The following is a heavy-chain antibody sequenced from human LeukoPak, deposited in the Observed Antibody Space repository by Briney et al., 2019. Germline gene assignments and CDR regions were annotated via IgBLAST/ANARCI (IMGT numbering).Heavy chain of an antibody. CDR3: ASTYYDILTGYYMGAFDI. CDR2: IYHSGST. J-gene: IGHJ3*02. CDR1: GGSISSGGYS. D-gene: IGHD3-9*01. V-gene: IGHV4-30-2*01. Sequence: SQTLSLTCAVSGGSISSGGYSWSWTRQPPGKGLEWIGYIYHSGSTYYNPSLKSRVTISVDRSKNQFSLKLSSVTAADTAVYYCASTYYDILTGYYMGAFDIWGQGTMVTVSS.